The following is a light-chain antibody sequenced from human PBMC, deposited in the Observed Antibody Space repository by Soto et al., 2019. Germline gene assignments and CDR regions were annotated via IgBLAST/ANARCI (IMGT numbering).Light chain of an antibody. V-gene: IGKV3-20*01. Sequence: EIVLTQSPGTLSLSPVERATLSCRASQSVSSSYLAWYQQKPGQAPRPLIYGASSRAIGIPDRFSGSGSGTDFTLTISRLEPEDFAVYYCQQYGSSPWTVGQGTKVDIK. CDR3: QQYGSSPWT. J-gene: IGKJ1*01. CDR1: QSVSSSY. CDR2: GAS.